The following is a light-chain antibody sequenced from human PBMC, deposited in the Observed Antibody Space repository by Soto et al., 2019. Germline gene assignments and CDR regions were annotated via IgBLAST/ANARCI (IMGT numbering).Light chain of an antibody. J-gene: IGKJ1*01. CDR2: AAS. CDR3: QQYAGSPRT. V-gene: IGKV3-20*01. Sequence: EIVLTQSPGTLSLSPGERATLSCRASQTITSNYLAWYQQKAGQAPRLLIYAASSRATGISDRFSGSGSGTAVTLTISRVEPEDFAVYYGQQYAGSPRTFGLGTKLEIK. CDR1: QTITSNY.